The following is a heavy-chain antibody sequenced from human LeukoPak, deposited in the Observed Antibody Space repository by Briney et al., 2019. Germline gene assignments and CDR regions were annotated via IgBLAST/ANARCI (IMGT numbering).Heavy chain of an antibody. V-gene: IGHV3-20*04. J-gene: IGHJ4*02. CDR1: GFTFADYG. Sequence: GGSLRLSCEDSGFTFADYGLSWVRQAPGKGPQWVAGINWSGDNTIYADSVKDRFTISRDNTKKTLYLQMDNLRGDDTATYYCARDLSSNWSNLGYWGQGTLVTVSS. CDR3: ARDLSSNWSNLGY. CDR2: INWSGDNT. D-gene: IGHD6-13*01.